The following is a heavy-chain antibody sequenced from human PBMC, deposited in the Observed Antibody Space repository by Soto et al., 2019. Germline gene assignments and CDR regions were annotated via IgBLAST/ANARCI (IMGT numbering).Heavy chain of an antibody. Sequence: GGSVRLSCVASGFTFSDYEMNWVRQAPGKGLEWVAHITSGVNTMYADSVEGRFTISRDDADNSLYLQMNNLRGEDTALYHCTKEKSVMYSGYDAFAVWGRGTMVTVS. CDR3: TKEKSVMYSGYDAFAV. CDR2: ITSGVNT. V-gene: IGHV3-48*03. J-gene: IGHJ3*01. D-gene: IGHD5-12*01. CDR1: GFTFSDYE.